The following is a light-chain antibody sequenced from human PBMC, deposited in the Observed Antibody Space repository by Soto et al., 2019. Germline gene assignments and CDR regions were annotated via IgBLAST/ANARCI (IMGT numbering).Light chain of an antibody. CDR2: EVS. Sequence: QSVLTQPASVSGSPGQSITISCTGTSGDVGVYNYVSWYQQHPGKAPKRIIYEVSNRPSGVSNRFSGSKSGNTASLTISGLQAEDEADYYCSSYTSSSTQVFGGGTKLPS. J-gene: IGLJ2*01. V-gene: IGLV2-14*01. CDR3: SSYTSSSTQV. CDR1: SGDVGVYNY.